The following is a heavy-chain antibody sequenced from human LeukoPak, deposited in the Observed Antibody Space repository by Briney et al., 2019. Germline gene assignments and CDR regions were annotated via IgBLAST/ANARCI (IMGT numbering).Heavy chain of an antibody. Sequence: GGSLRLSCTVSGFTVSSNSMSWVRQAPGKGLEWVSFIYSGNTHYSDSVKGRFTISRDNSKNTLYLQMNSLRAEDTAVYYCARGGIVVVPPDISHHDAFDIWGQGTMVTVSS. J-gene: IGHJ3*02. CDR3: ARGGIVVVPPDISHHDAFDI. CDR2: IYSGNT. D-gene: IGHD2-2*01. CDR1: GFTVSSNS. V-gene: IGHV3-53*01.